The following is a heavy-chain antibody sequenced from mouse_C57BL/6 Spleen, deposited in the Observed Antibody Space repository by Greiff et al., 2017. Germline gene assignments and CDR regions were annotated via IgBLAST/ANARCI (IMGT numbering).Heavy chain of an antibody. D-gene: IGHD1-1*01. CDR3: ARRGPYYYGSSFYAMDY. Sequence: QVQLQQPGAELVKPGASVKLSCKASGYTFTSYWMQWVKQRPGQGLEWIGEIDPSDSYTNYNQKFKGKATLTVDTSSSTAYMQLSSLTSEDSAVYYCARRGPYYYGSSFYAMDYWGQGTSVTVSS. CDR1: GYTFTSYW. J-gene: IGHJ4*01. CDR2: IDPSDSYT. V-gene: IGHV1-50*01.